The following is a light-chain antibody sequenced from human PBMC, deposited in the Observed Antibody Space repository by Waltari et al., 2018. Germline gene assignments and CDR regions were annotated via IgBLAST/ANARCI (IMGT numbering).Light chain of an antibody. CDR1: QSVLYTSNNKNN. CDR3: QQFHSTPIT. Sequence: DIVMTQSPDSLAVSLGERATINCKSSQSVLYTSNNKNNLAWFQQKPGQPPKLLIYWASTRESGVPDRFSGSGSGTDFSLTNSSLQAEDVAVYFCQQFHSTPITFGQGTRLEI. J-gene: IGKJ5*01. CDR2: WAS. V-gene: IGKV4-1*01.